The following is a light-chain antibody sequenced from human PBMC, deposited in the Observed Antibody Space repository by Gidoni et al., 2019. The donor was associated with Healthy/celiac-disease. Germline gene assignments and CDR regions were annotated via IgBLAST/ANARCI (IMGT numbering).Light chain of an antibody. CDR1: QGISNY. CDR2: AAS. CDR3: QKYNSAPRT. V-gene: IGKV1-27*01. J-gene: IGKJ1*01. Sequence: DIQMTQSPSSLSASVGDRVTITCRASQGISNYLAWYQQKPGKVPKLLIYAASTLQSGVPSRFSGSGSGTDFTLTISSLQPEDVETYYCQKYNSAPRTFXQXTKVEIK.